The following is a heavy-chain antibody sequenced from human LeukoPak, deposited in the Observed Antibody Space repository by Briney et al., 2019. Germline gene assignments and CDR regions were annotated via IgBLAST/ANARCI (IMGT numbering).Heavy chain of an antibody. CDR1: GFTFSSYA. D-gene: IGHD3-3*01. Sequence: GGSLRLSCAASGFTFSSYAMYWVRQAPGKGLEWVSGIFGSGGSTHYADSVKGRFTISRDNSKNTVYLQMNSLRAEDTAVYYCAGQLRFWGDYYMDVWGTGTTVTVSS. CDR2: IFGSGGST. V-gene: IGHV3-23*01. J-gene: IGHJ6*03. CDR3: AGQLRFWGDYYMDV.